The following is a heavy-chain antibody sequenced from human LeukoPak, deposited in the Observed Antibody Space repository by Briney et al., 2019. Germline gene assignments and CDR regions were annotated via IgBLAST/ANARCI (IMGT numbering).Heavy chain of an antibody. CDR1: GFTCTSYC. J-gene: IGHJ4*02. CDR2: INQDGSEK. CDR3: ARDYDYVFDY. V-gene: IGHV3-7*01. Sequence: GGSLRLSCAASGFTCTSYCMSWVRQAPGKGLEWVAHINQDGSEKYYVDALKGRFTISRDNAKNSLYLPVNSLRAEGTAVYYCARDYDYVFDYWGQGTLVTVSS. D-gene: IGHD3-16*01.